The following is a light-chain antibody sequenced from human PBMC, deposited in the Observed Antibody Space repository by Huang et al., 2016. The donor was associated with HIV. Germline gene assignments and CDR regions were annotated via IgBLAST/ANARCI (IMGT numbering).Light chain of an antibody. CDR2: PAS. Sequence: DIQMTQSPSSLSASVGDRVTITCRASQSISTFLNWYQQRPGKAPKLLIYPASSLQSGVPSRFSCSGSVTDFTLTISSLQPEDFATYYCQQSYSTPPTFGQGTKLEIK. CDR3: QQSYSTPPT. CDR1: QSISTF. V-gene: IGKV1-39*01. J-gene: IGKJ2*01.